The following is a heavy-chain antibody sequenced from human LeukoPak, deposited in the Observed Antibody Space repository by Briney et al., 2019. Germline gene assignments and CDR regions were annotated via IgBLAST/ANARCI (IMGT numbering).Heavy chain of an antibody. CDR3: ARSRLTSFDY. V-gene: IGHV3-48*01. J-gene: IGHJ4*02. CDR1: GFTFSRYS. CDR2: ISSTLYST. Sequence: GGSLRLSCAASGFTFSRYSMVWVRQAPGKGLEWISYISSTLYSTFYTDSVKGRFTISRDNAKDSLFLQMNGLRAEDTAVYYCARSRLTSFDYWGQGTLVAVSS.